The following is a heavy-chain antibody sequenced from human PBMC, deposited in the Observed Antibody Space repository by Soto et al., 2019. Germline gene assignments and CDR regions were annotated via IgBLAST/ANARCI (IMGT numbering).Heavy chain of an antibody. D-gene: IGHD3-3*01. CDR1: GGSISSGGYY. Sequence: PSETLSLTCTVSGGSISSGGYYWSWIRQHPGKGLEWIGYIYYSGSTYYNPSLKSRVTISVDTSKNQFSLKLSSVTAADTAVYYCARVVLEWPRAFAYWGQGTLVTVSS. CDR3: ARVVLEWPRAFAY. V-gene: IGHV4-31*03. CDR2: IYYSGST. J-gene: IGHJ4*02.